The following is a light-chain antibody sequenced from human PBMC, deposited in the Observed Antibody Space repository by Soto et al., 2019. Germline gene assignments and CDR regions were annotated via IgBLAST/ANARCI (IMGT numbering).Light chain of an antibody. J-gene: IGKJ4*01. Sequence: ETVMTQSPATLSVSPGERATLSCRASQSVSSNLAWYQQRPGQAPRLLIYGASTRATGVPARFSGSGSGTEFALTISSLQSEDFAVYYCQHYGTSPPALTFGGGTKVEIK. V-gene: IGKV3-15*01. CDR3: QHYGTSPPALT. CDR2: GAS. CDR1: QSVSSN.